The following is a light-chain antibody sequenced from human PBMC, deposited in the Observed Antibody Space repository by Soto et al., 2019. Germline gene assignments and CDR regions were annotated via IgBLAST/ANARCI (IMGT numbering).Light chain of an antibody. CDR1: QSITDL. CDR3: QQYSGYPLT. Sequence: DIQMTQSPSTLSASVGDRVTVTCRARQSITDLLAWYQQKPGKAPTLLIYKASRLETGVPSRFSGSGYGTEFTLTISSLQPDDFATYYCQQYSGYPLTFGGGTKV. CDR2: KAS. J-gene: IGKJ4*01. V-gene: IGKV1-5*03.